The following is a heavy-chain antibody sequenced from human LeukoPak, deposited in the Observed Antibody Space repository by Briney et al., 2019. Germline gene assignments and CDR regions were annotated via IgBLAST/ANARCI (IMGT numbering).Heavy chain of an antibody. CDR2: INSDGSST. J-gene: IGHJ6*03. D-gene: IGHD3-10*01. CDR1: GFTFSSYW. CDR3: ARVPPFGGGDYYMDV. V-gene: IGHV3-74*01. Sequence: GGSLRLSCAASGFTFSSYWMHWVRQAPGKGLVWVSRINSDGSSTSYADSVKGRFTISRDNAKNTLYLQMNSLRAEDTAVYYCARVPPFGGGDYYMDVWGKGTTVTVSS.